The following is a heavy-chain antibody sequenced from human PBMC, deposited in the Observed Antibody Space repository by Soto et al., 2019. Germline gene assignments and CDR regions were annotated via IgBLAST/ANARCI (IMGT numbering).Heavy chain of an antibody. J-gene: IGHJ6*02. Sequence: QVQLVESGGGVVQPGRSLRLSCVGSGFPFCHYGMHWVRQAPGKGLEWVAVIWSDGNKESYADSVKGRFAISRDNSKDTLYLEMNSLRVEDTAVYFCARDRNGGWFHMDVWGQGTTVSVSS. V-gene: IGHV3-33*01. CDR3: ARDRNGGWFHMDV. D-gene: IGHD6-19*01. CDR2: IWSDGNKE. CDR1: GFPFCHYG.